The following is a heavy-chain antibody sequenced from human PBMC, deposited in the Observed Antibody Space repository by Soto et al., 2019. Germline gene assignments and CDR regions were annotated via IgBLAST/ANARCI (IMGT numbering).Heavy chain of an antibody. Sequence: GGSLRLSCAASGFTFDDYAMHWVRQAPGKGLEWVSGISWNSGSIGYADSVKGRFTISRDNAKNSLYLQMNSLRAEDTALYYCAKDIAFHGPASDAFDIWGQGTMVTVSS. V-gene: IGHV3-9*01. CDR1: GFTFDDYA. CDR2: ISWNSGSI. CDR3: AKDIAFHGPASDAFDI. J-gene: IGHJ3*02.